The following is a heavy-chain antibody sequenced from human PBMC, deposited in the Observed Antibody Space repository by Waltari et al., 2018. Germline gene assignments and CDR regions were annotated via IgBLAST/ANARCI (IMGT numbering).Heavy chain of an antibody. CDR2: INQIGDT. CDR3: ARRSPISVIVPDEGPFDL. V-gene: IGHV4-34*01. D-gene: IGHD3-22*01. J-gene: IGHJ3*01. CDR1: GGSFSGYY. Sequence: QVNLQQWGAGLLKPSETLSLTCAASGGSFSGYYWSRHRQSPGRGLEWVGEINQIGDTNYNPSLKSRVTTSLDTSTNTFSLKVKLVTAADTAMYFCARRSPISVIVPDEGPFDLWGLGTMVTVSS.